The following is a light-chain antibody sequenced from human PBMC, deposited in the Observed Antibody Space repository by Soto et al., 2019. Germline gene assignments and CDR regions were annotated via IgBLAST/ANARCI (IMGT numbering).Light chain of an antibody. CDR1: QRLVDSDGNTY. V-gene: IGKV2-30*01. J-gene: IGKJ2*01. CDR2: KVS. Sequence: DVVMTQSPLSLPVTLGQPASISCRSSQRLVDSDGNTYLNWFQQRPGQSPRRLIYKVSSRDSGVPDRFSGSVAGADFTLKISRVEAEDVGVYYCMQGTNWPYTFGQGTKLEI. CDR3: MQGTNWPYT.